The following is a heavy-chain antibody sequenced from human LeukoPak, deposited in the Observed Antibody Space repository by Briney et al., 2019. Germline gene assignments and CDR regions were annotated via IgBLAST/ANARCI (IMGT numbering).Heavy chain of an antibody. CDR2: ISSYSSSI. J-gene: IGHJ3*02. CDR1: GFNFDTTD. V-gene: IGHV3-48*01. CDR3: ARDRVAAADNDAFDI. Sequence: GGSLRLSCAASGFNFDTTDMNWVRQAPGKGLEWVSYISSYSSSIYYADSVKGRFTISRDNAKNSLYLQMNGLRAEDTALYHCARDRVAAADNDAFDIWGQGTMVTVSS. D-gene: IGHD6-13*01.